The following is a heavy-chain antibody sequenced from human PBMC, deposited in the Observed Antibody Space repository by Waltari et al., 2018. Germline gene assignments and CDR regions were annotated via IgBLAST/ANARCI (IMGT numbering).Heavy chain of an antibody. CDR3: ARESVGYCSSTSCYDIDY. CDR2: INAGNGNT. J-gene: IGHJ4*02. D-gene: IGHD2-2*01. CDR1: GYTFTSSA. V-gene: IGHV1-3*01. Sequence: QVQLVQSGAEVKKPGASVKVSCKASGYTFTSSALHWVRRAPGQRLEWMGWINAGNGNTKYSQKFQGRVTITRDTSASTAYMELSSLRSEDTAVYYCARESVGYCSSTSCYDIDYWGQGTLVTVSS.